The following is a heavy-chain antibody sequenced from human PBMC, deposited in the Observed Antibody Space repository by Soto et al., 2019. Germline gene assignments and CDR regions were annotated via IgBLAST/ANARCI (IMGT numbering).Heavy chain of an antibody. Sequence: LRLSCAASGFSFNSYSMNWVRQAPGKGLEWISYITSTSVTIYYADSVRGRFTISRDNAKNSLYLQMNGLRPEDTAFHYCASGEGRNGHDTRFDYWGQGTLVTVSS. CDR3: ASGEGRNGHDTRFDY. CDR2: ITSTSVTI. V-gene: IGHV3-48*01. D-gene: IGHD5-12*01. J-gene: IGHJ4*02. CDR1: GFSFNSYS.